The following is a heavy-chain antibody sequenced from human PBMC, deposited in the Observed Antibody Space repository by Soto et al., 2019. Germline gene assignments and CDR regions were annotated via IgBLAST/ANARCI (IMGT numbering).Heavy chain of an antibody. Sequence: GGSLRLSCAASGFTFSSYSMNWVRQAPGKGLEWVSSISSSSSYIYYADSVKGRFTISRDNAKNSLYLQMNSLRAEDTAVYYCARDLAVAGNLGWFGPWGQGTLVTVSS. CDR1: GFTFSSYS. CDR2: ISSSSSYI. CDR3: ARDLAVAGNLGWFGP. V-gene: IGHV3-21*01. J-gene: IGHJ5*02. D-gene: IGHD6-19*01.